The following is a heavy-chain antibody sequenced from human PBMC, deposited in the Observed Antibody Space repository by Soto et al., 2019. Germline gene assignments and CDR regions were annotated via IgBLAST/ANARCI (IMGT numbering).Heavy chain of an antibody. V-gene: IGHV4-59*08. CDR2: IYYSGST. J-gene: IGHJ5*02. Sequence: SETLSLTCTVSGGSISSYYWSWIRQPPGKGLEWIGYIYYSGSTNYNPSLKSRVTISVDTSKNQFSLKLSSVTAADTAVYYCARSREGWLAQNWFDPWGQGTLVTVSS. CDR3: ARSREGWLAQNWFDP. D-gene: IGHD6-19*01. CDR1: GGSISSYY.